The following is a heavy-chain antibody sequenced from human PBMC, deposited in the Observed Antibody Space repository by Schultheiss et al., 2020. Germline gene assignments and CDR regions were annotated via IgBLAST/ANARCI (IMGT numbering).Heavy chain of an antibody. CDR3: AKGRTYYYDSSGYYSLFDY. V-gene: IGHV3-33*06. D-gene: IGHD3-22*01. CDR1: GFTFSNYD. J-gene: IGHJ4*02. Sequence: GGSLRLSCAASGFTFSNYDMHWVRQAPGKGLEWVAVIWYDGSNTYYADSVKGRFTISRDNSKNTLYLQMNSLRAEDTAVYYCAKGRTYYYDSSGYYSLFDYWGQGTLVTVSS. CDR2: IWYDGSNT.